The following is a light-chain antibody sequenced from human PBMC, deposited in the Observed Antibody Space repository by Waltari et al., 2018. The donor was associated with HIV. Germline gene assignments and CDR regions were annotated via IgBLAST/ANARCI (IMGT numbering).Light chain of an antibody. CDR1: QSVLYSSNNQNY. CDR3: QQYFSTPKT. V-gene: IGKV4-1*01. Sequence: DIVMTQSPDSLAVSLGERATINCRSSQSVLYSSNNQNYLAWYQQKPGQPPKLLIYWASTRESGVPDRFSGSGSATDFTLTISSLQAEDVAVYYCQQYFSTPKTFGQGTKVEIK. J-gene: IGKJ1*01. CDR2: WAS.